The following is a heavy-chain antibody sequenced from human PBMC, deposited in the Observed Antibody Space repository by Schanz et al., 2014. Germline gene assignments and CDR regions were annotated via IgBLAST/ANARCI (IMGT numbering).Heavy chain of an antibody. CDR1: GVTSDDYG. CDR2: ILLRSGHR. V-gene: IGHV3-9*02. CDR3: VKDLAPGGADV. D-gene: IGHD2-15*01. J-gene: IGHJ6*02. Sequence: EGQLGESGGGLVQPGRSLRLSCVVSGVTSDDYGMHWVRQVPGKGLEWVSGILLRSGHRDYSTSLKDRFLLSRDRSSLYLQMNSLRAEDTAFYYCVKDLAPGGADVWGQGTTVTVSS.